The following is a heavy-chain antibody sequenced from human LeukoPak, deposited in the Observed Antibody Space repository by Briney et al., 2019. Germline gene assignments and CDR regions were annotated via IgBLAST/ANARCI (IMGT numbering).Heavy chain of an antibody. CDR1: GFTFSSYA. D-gene: IGHD2-2*01. J-gene: IGHJ4*02. CDR2: ISGSGGST. Sequence: GGSLRLSCAASGFTFSSYAMSWVRQAPGKGLEWVSAISGSGGSTYYADSVKGRFTISRDNSKNTLYLQMNSLRAEDTAVYYCAKSDRGYCRSTSCYIFDYWGQGTLVTVSS. V-gene: IGHV3-23*01. CDR3: AKSDRGYCRSTSCYIFDY.